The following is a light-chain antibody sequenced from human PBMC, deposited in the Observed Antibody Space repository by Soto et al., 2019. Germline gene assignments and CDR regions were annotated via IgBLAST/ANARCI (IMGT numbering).Light chain of an antibody. CDR2: RNN. CDR3: AAWDDSLGGFYV. V-gene: IGLV1-47*01. J-gene: IGLJ1*01. CDR1: SSNLGSNY. Sequence: QSVLTQPPSASETPGQRVTISCSGSSSNLGSNYVYWYQQLPGTAPTNLLYRNNQRPSGVPDRFSGSKSGTSASLVISGLRSEDAAEYYCAAWDDSLGGFYVFGTGTKVTVL.